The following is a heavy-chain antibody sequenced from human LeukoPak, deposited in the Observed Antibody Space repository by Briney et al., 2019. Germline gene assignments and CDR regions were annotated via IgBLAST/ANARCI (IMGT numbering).Heavy chain of an antibody. CDR1: GGSFSGYY. V-gene: IGHV4-34*01. CDR3: AREEYSGRRPDAFDI. Sequence: PSETLSLTCAVYGGSFSGYYWSWIRQPPGKGLEWIGEINHSGSTNYNPSLKSRVTISVDTSKNQFSLKLSSVTAADTAVYYCAREEYSGRRPDAFDIWGQGTMVTVSS. CDR2: INHSGST. D-gene: IGHD1-26*01. J-gene: IGHJ3*02.